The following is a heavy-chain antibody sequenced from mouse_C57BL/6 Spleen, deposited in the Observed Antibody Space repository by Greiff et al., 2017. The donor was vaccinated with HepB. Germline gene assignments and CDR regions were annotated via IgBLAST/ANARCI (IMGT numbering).Heavy chain of an antibody. D-gene: IGHD1-1*01. CDR2: INPNNGGT. V-gene: IGHV1-22*01. CDR3: ARERRTTVDY. Sequence: EVQLQQSGPELVKPGASVKMSRKASGYTFTDYNMHWVKQSHGKSLEWIGYINPNNGGTSYNQKFKGKATLTVNKSSSTAYMELRSLTSEDSAVYYCARERRTTVDYWGQGTTLTVSS. J-gene: IGHJ2*01. CDR1: GYTFTDYN.